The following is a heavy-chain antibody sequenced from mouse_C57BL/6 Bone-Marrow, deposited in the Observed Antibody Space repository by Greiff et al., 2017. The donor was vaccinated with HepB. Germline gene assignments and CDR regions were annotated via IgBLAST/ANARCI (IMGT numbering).Heavy chain of an antibody. D-gene: IGHD1-1*01. V-gene: IGHV3-6*01. J-gene: IGHJ3*01. CDR2: ISYDGSN. Sequence: ESGPGLVKPSQSLSLTCSVTGYSITSGYYWNWIRQFPGNKLEWMGYISYDGSNNYNPSLKNRISITRDTSKNQFFLKLNSVTTEDTATYYCARESPYYYGSKGAYWGQGTLVTVSA. CDR1: GYSITSGYY. CDR3: ARESPYYYGSKGAY.